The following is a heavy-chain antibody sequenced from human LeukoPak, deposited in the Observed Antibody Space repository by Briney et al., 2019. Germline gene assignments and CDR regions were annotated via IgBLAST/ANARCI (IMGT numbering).Heavy chain of an antibody. Sequence: SETLSLTCTVSGGSISSYYWSWIRQPPGKGLEWIAYMYYSGRTNYNPSLKSRVTISVDRSKNQFSLKLSSVTAADTAVYYCARYYDSSGYYYGGGFNWFDPWGQGTLVTVSS. CDR2: MYYSGRT. CDR3: ARYYDSSGYYYGGGFNWFDP. D-gene: IGHD3-22*01. J-gene: IGHJ5*02. V-gene: IGHV4-59*12. CDR1: GGSISSYY.